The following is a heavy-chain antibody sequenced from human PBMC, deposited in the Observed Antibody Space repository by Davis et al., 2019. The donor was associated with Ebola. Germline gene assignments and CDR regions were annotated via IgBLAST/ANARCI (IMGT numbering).Heavy chain of an antibody. CDR1: GFTFSSYD. Sequence: SCKPSGFTFSSYDMHSVRQPPGNGLEWVAVIWYDGSNKYYADSVKGRFTNSRDNSKTTLYLQMNSLRAKDTAVYYCARDRRSGPAFDIWGQGTMVTVSS. D-gene: IGHD2-8*02. V-gene: IGHV3-33*01. CDR2: IWYDGSNK. J-gene: IGHJ3*02. CDR3: ARDRRSGPAFDI.